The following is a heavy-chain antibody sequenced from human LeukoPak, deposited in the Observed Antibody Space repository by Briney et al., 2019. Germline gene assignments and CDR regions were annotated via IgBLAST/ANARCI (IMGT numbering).Heavy chain of an antibody. J-gene: IGHJ4*02. Sequence: GGSLRLSCAASGFTFSSYWMSWVRQAPGKGLEWVANIKQDGSEKYYVDSVKGRFTISRDNSKNTLYLQMNSLRAEDTAVYYCAKDLEGATTGPFDYWGQGTLVTVSS. D-gene: IGHD1-1*01. CDR1: GFTFSSYW. CDR2: IKQDGSEK. V-gene: IGHV3-7*01. CDR3: AKDLEGATTGPFDY.